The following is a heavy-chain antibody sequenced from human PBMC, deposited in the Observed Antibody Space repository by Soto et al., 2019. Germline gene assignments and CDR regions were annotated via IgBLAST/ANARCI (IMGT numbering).Heavy chain of an antibody. D-gene: IGHD2-8*01. CDR3: VKSPWSRRGDLDL. CDR2: IGWSSGTI. Sequence: EVELVESGGGLAQTGRSLRLSCAGSGFTFDDSDMYWVRQAPGKGLEWVSGIGWSSGTIGYADSVKGRFTISRDNAKNSLYLEMSPLRPEDTAIYYCVKSPWSRRGDLDLWGRGTLVTVSS. V-gene: IGHV3-9*01. CDR1: GFTFDDSD. J-gene: IGHJ2*01.